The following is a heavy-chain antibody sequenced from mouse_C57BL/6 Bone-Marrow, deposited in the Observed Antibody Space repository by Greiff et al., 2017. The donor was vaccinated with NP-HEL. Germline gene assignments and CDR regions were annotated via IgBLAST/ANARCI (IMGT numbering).Heavy chain of an antibody. CDR2: IYPRSGNT. Sequence: QVHVKQSGAELARPGASVKLSCKASGYTFTSYGISWVKQRTGQGLEWIGEIYPRSGNTYYNEKFKGKATLTADKSSSTAYMELRSLTSEDSAVYFCARRYYYGSSPDYWGQGTTLTVSS. J-gene: IGHJ2*01. CDR1: GYTFTSYG. V-gene: IGHV1-81*01. CDR3: ARRYYYGSSPDY. D-gene: IGHD1-1*01.